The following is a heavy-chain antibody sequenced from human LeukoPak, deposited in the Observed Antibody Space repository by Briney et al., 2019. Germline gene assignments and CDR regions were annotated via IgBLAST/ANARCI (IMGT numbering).Heavy chain of an antibody. CDR3: ARDGRYCSGGSCYSLRDY. D-gene: IGHD2-15*01. Sequence: ASVKVSCKASGYTSTSSGISWVRQAPGQGLEWMGWMSAYNGNTNYAQKLQGRVTMTTDTSTSTAYMELRSLRSDDTAVYYCARDGRYCSGGSCYSLRDYWGQGTLVTVSS. CDR2: MSAYNGNT. J-gene: IGHJ4*02. CDR1: GYTSTSSG. V-gene: IGHV1-18*01.